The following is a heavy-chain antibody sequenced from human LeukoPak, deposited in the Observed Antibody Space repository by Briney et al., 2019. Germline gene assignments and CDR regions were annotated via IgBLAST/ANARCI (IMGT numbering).Heavy chain of an antibody. D-gene: IGHD3-9*01. Sequence: GASVKVSCKTSGGSFSNYIITWVRQAPGQGLEWMGGIVPSFATPHYAQKYQGRLTIITDEPTSTAYMELSSLPSEDTGVYYCASLNDILTGYYPNSWGQGTLVVVSS. V-gene: IGHV1-69*05. CDR2: IVPSFATP. CDR3: ASLNDILTGYYPNS. CDR1: GGSFSNYI. J-gene: IGHJ4*02.